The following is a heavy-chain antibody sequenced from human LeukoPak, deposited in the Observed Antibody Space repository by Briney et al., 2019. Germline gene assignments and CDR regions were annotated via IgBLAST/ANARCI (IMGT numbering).Heavy chain of an antibody. J-gene: IGHJ3*02. V-gene: IGHV3-48*03. CDR3: ARVAWDGFDI. CDR2: ISGSGSTI. Sequence: PGGSLRLSCAASGFTFSSYEMNWVRQAPGKGLEWVSYISGSGSTIYYTDSVKGRFTISRDNAKNSLYLQMNSLRAGDTAVYYCARVAWDGFDIWGQGTMVTVSS. CDR1: GFTFSSYE.